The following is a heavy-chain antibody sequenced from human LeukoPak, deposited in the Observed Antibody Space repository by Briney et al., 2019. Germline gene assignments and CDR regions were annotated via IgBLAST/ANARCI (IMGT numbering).Heavy chain of an antibody. J-gene: IGHJ6*03. V-gene: IGHV3-23*01. CDR1: GFTFSSCA. Sequence: GGSLRLSCAASGFTFSSCAMSWVRQAPGKGLEWVSAISGGGVSTYYADSVKGRFTISRDNSKNTLYLQMNSLRAEDTAVYYCAKSAANTLGCSSSWNSYYYYMDVWGKGTTVTVSS. CDR3: AKSAANTLGCSSSWNSYYYYMDV. CDR2: ISGGGVST. D-gene: IGHD6-13*01.